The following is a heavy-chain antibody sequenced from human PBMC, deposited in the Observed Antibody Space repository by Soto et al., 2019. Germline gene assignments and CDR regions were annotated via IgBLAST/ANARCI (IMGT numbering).Heavy chain of an antibody. D-gene: IGHD3-10*01. CDR2: VTNTGGDK. Sequence: GGSLRLSCAASGFTFSNNAMSWVRQAPGKRLELVSIVTNTGGDKLYADSVKGRFIMSRDNSKNTLYLQMNSLRAEDSAIYYCARASGESYPGSRVFVSWGQGTRVTVSS. J-gene: IGHJ4*02. CDR1: GFTFSNNA. V-gene: IGHV3-23*01. CDR3: ARASGESYPGSRVFVS.